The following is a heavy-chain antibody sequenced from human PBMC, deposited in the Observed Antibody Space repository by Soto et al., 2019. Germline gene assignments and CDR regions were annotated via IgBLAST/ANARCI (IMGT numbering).Heavy chain of an antibody. J-gene: IGHJ4*02. CDR2: ISYDGSNK. V-gene: IGHV3-30-3*01. CDR1: GFTFSSYA. CDR3: ARDEGSSSWFDY. Sequence: GGSLRLSCAASGFTFSSYAMHWVRQAPGKGLEWVAVISYDGSNKYYADSVKGRFTISRDNSKNTLYLQMNSLRAEDTAVYYCARDEGSSSWFDYWGQGTLVTVSS. D-gene: IGHD6-13*01.